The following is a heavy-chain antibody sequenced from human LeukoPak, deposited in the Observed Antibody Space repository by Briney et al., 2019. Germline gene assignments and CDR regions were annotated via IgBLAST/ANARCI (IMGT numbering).Heavy chain of an antibody. J-gene: IGHJ4*02. D-gene: IGHD3-10*01. CDR1: GGSINSYY. CDR2: IYMSGNT. CDR3: ARDAAYYYGSGSYRNGIDY. Sequence: SETLSLTCTVSGGSINSYYWSWIRQPAGQGLEWIGRIYMSGNTDYNPSLKSRIKMSVDTSKNQFSLRLSSVTAADTAVYYCARDAAYYYGSGSYRNGIDYWGQGSLVTVSS. V-gene: IGHV4-4*07.